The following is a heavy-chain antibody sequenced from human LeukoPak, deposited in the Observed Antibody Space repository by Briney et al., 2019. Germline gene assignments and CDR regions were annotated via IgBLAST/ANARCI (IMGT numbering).Heavy chain of an antibody. V-gene: IGHV1-18*01. CDR3: ARDLGWQWLDYNWFDP. J-gene: IGHJ5*02. CDR2: ISAYNGNT. D-gene: IGHD6-19*01. Sequence: ASVKVSCKASGYTFTSYGISWVRQAPGQGLEWMGWISAYNGNTNYAQKLQGRVTMTTDTSTSTAYMELRSLRSDDTAVYYCARDLGWQWLDYNWFDPWGQGTLVTVSS. CDR1: GYTFTSYG.